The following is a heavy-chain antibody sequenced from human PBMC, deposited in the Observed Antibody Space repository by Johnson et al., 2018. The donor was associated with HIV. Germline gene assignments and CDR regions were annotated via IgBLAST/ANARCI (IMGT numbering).Heavy chain of an antibody. CDR2: ISWNSGNI. CDR3: TNPLGLPPGALDI. D-gene: IGHD1-26*01. CDR1: GFTFDDYA. V-gene: IGHV3-9*01. J-gene: IGHJ3*02. Sequence: VKLLESGGGFVQPGRSLRLSCAASGFTFDDYAMHWVRQGPGKGLEWVSGISWNSGNIAYADSVKGRFTISRDNAKNSMYLQMNSLRAEDTALYHCTNPLGLPPGALDIWGQGTMVTVSS.